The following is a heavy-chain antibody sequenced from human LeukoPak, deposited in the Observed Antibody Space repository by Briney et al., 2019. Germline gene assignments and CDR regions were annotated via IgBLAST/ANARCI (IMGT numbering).Heavy chain of an antibody. Sequence: ASVKVSCKASGYTFTGYYMHWVRQAPGQGLEWMGWINPNSGGTNYAQKFQGRVTMTRDTSISTAYMELSRLRSDDTAVYYCARDPLSGSYWFDPWGQGTLVTVSS. CDR1: GYTFTGYY. J-gene: IGHJ5*02. CDR2: INPNSGGT. V-gene: IGHV1-2*02. CDR3: ARDPLSGSYWFDP. D-gene: IGHD1-26*01.